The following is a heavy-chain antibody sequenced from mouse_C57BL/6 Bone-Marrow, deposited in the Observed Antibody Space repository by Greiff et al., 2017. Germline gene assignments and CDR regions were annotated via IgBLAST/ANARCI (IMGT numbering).Heavy chain of an antibody. CDR1: GYAFSSYW. CDR2: IYPGDGDT. Sequence: QVQLQQSGAELVKPGASVKISCKASGYAFSSYWMNWVKQRPGKGLEWIGQIYPGDGDTTYNGKFKGKATLTADKSSSTAYMQLSSLTSEDSAVYFCARWTTVVARSYAMDYWGQGTSVTVSS. V-gene: IGHV1-80*01. CDR3: ARWTTVVARSYAMDY. J-gene: IGHJ4*01. D-gene: IGHD1-1*01.